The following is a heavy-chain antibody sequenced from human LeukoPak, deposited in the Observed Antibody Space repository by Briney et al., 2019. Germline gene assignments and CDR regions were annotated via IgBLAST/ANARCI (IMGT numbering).Heavy chain of an antibody. CDR3: ARGDCSGGSCSNFDY. V-gene: IGHV4-31*03. CDR1: GGSISSGGYY. Sequence: SQTLSLTCTVSGGSISSGGYYWNWIRQHPGKGLEWIGYIYYSGSTYYNPSLKSRVTISVDTSKNQFSLKLSSVTAADTAVYYCARGDCSGGSCSNFDYWGQGTLVTVSS. D-gene: IGHD2-15*01. J-gene: IGHJ4*02. CDR2: IYYSGST.